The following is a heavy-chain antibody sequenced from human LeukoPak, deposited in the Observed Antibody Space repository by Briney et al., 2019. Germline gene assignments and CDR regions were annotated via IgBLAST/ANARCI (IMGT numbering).Heavy chain of an antibody. D-gene: IGHD3-10*01. CDR2: MNPNSGNT. J-gene: IGHJ6*02. V-gene: IGHV1-8*01. Sequence: GASVKVSCKASGYTFTSYDINWVRQATGQGLEWMGWMNPNSGNTGYAQKFQGRVTMTRNTSISTAYMELSSLRSEDTAVYYCARGRMVRGVFRGMDVWGQGTTVTVSS. CDR3: ARGRMVRGVFRGMDV. CDR1: GYTFTSYD.